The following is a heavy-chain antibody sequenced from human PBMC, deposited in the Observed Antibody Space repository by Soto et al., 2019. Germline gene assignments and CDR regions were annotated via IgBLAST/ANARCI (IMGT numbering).Heavy chain of an antibody. CDR2: TFSRGGT. CDR3: NVNGSGWHYFDS. Sequence: QLQLQESGPGLVRLSETLSLTCTVSGGSISSSSYYWGWIRQSPGKGLEWIGNTFSRGGTTYNPSLKRRATISVDSSTNQFSLRLSSVTATDTGVYYCNVNGSGWHYFDSWGQGTQVIVSS. CDR1: GGSISSSSYY. V-gene: IGHV4-39*01. D-gene: IGHD6-25*01. J-gene: IGHJ4*02.